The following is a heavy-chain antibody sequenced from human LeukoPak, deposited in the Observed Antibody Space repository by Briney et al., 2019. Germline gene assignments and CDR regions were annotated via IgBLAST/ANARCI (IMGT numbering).Heavy chain of an antibody. CDR3: AKAKWLLPLCDY. V-gene: IGHV3-23*01. CDR2: ISGSGGST. Sequence: RGSLRLSCAASGFTFSSYAMSWVRQAPGKGLEWVSAISGSGGSTYYADSVKGRFTISRDNSKNTLYLQMNSLRAEDTAVYYCAKAKWLLPLCDYWGQGTLVTVSS. J-gene: IGHJ4*02. D-gene: IGHD3-22*01. CDR1: GFTFSSYA.